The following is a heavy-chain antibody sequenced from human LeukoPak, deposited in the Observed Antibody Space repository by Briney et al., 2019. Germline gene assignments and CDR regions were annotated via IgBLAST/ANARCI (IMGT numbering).Heavy chain of an antibody. D-gene: IGHD6-13*01. J-gene: IGHJ4*02. CDR2: ISYDGSNK. CDR3: AKDWGYSTSQGYYFDY. CDR1: GFTFSSYA. Sequence: GGSLRLSCAASGFTFSSYAMNWVRQAPGKGLEWVAVISYDGSNKYYADSVKGRFTISRDNSKNTLYLQMNSLRAEDTAVYYCAKDWGYSTSQGYYFDYWGQGTVVTVSS. V-gene: IGHV3-30-3*01.